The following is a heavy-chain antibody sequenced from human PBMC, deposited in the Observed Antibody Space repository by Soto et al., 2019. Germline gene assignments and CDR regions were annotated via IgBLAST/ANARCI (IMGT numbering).Heavy chain of an antibody. Sequence: SETLSLTCPVSGFSISRYYLSWIRQPPGKGLEWIGYIYYSGSTNYNPSLKSRVTISVDTSKNQFSLKLSSVTAADTAVYYCARHQHQLLFIGYYYYYMDVWGKGTTVTVSS. CDR1: GFSISRYY. D-gene: IGHD2-2*01. J-gene: IGHJ6*03. V-gene: IGHV4-59*08. CDR3: ARHQHQLLFIGYYYYYMDV. CDR2: IYYSGST.